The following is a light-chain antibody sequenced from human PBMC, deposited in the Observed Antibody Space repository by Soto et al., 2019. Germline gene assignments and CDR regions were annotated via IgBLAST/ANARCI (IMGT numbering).Light chain of an antibody. J-gene: IGKJ2*01. Sequence: EIVMTQSPATLSVSPGESATLSCRASQGVTYNLAWYQQKPGQAPRLLIYGASTRATGIPARFSGSGSGTDFTLTISSLQSEDFAVYHCQQYNNWPHTFGRGTKLEIK. CDR2: GAS. CDR1: QGVTYN. CDR3: QQYNNWPHT. V-gene: IGKV3-15*01.